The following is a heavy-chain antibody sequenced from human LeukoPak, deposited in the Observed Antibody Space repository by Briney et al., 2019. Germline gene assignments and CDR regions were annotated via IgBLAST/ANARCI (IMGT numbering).Heavy chain of an antibody. V-gene: IGHV3-21*01. CDR3: AQLRSLDY. J-gene: IGHJ4*02. D-gene: IGHD4-17*01. Sequence: GGSLRLSCAASGFTFSSYSMNWVRQAPGKGLEWVSSISSSSSYIYYADSVKGRFTISRENAKNSLYLQMSSLRAEDTAVYYCAQLRSLDYWGQGTLVTVSS. CDR2: ISSSSSYI. CDR1: GFTFSSYS.